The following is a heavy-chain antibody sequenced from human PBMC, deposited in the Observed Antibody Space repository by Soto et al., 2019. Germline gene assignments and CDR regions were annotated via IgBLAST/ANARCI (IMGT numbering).Heavy chain of an antibody. J-gene: IGHJ5*02. CDR2: TYYRRNT. CDR1: GGSIDSGDFY. Sequence: SETLSLTCTVSGGSIDSGDFYWVWIRQPPGEGLEWIGSTYYRRNTYYNSSLRSRVTISVDTSKNQFSVRLSSVTAADTAIYYRARHTEHYVSSWYGLELWGRGIPATVSS. D-gene: IGHD6-13*01. CDR3: ARHTEHYVSSWYGLEL. V-gene: IGHV4-39*01.